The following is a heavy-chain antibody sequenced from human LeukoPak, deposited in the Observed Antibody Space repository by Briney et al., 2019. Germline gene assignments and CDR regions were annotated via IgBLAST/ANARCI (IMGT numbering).Heavy chain of an antibody. V-gene: IGHV3-9*03. J-gene: IGHJ4*02. CDR1: GFTFDDYA. CDR2: ISWNSGRM. CDR3: AKDVNYSPSGTFDY. Sequence: GRSLRLSCAASGFTFDDYATHWVRQAPGKGLEWVSSISWNSGRMDYADSVKGRFTISRDNAKNSLYLQMNSLRVEDMALYYCAKDVNYSPSGTFDYWGQGTLVTVSS. D-gene: IGHD3-10*01.